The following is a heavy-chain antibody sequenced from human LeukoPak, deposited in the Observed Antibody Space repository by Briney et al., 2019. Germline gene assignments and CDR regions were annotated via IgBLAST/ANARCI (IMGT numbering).Heavy chain of an antibody. Sequence: SETLSLTCTVSGYSISSGFYWGWIRPSPGEGLEWTATIFHSGSIFYNPSLKGRVSLSVDTSQNQFSLELNSVTAADTAVYYCARMAVSYYYDSSTYSPVAFDVWGQGTMVTVSS. CDR2: IFHSGSI. V-gene: IGHV4-38-2*02. J-gene: IGHJ3*01. D-gene: IGHD3-22*01. CDR1: GYSISSGFY. CDR3: ARMAVSYYYDSSTYSPVAFDV.